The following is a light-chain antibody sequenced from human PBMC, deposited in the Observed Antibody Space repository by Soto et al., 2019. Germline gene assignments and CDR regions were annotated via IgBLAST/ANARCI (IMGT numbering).Light chain of an antibody. J-gene: IGKJ5*01. CDR2: DAS. CDR3: QQFNSYPIT. V-gene: IGKV1-13*02. Sequence: AIQLTQSPSSLSASVGDRVTITCRASQGISSAFAWYQQKPGKAPKLLLYDASSLESGLPSRFSGSGSGTAFTLTISSLQPEDFATYYCQQFNSYPITFGQGTRLEIK. CDR1: QGISSA.